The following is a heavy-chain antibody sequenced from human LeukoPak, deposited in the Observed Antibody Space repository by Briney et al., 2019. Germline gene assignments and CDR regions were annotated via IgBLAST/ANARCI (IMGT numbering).Heavy chain of an antibody. CDR1: GGSISSYC. J-gene: IGHJ5*02. CDR2: IYYSGST. V-gene: IGHV4-59*01. Sequence: PSETLSLTCTVSGGSISSYCGSWIRQPPGKGLEWIGYIYYSGSTNYNPSLKSRVTISVDTSKNQFSLKLSSVTAADTAVYYCARAGIAAAVKFDPWGQGTLVTVSS. CDR3: ARAGIAAAVKFDP. D-gene: IGHD6-13*01.